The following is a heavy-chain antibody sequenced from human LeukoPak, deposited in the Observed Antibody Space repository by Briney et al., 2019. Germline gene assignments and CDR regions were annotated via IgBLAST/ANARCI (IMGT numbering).Heavy chain of an antibody. Sequence: GSLRLSCAASRFTFSSYGMHWVRQAPGKGLEWVAFIRYDGSNKYYADSVKGRFTISRDSAKNTLYLQMNSLRAEDTAVYYCARDIVPAARPYWFDPWGQGTLVTVSS. V-gene: IGHV3-30*02. CDR2: IRYDGSNK. CDR1: RFTFSSYG. J-gene: IGHJ5*02. CDR3: ARDIVPAARPYWFDP. D-gene: IGHD2-2*01.